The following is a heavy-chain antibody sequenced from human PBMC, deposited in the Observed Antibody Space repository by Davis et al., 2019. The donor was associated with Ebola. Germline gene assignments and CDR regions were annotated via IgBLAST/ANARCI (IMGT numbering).Heavy chain of an antibody. J-gene: IGHJ4*02. D-gene: IGHD3-16*01. CDR2: INPNSGGT. CDR3: ARDGGDMGIFEAY. Sequence: ASVKVSCKASGYTFTSYGISWVRQAPGQGLEWMGWINPNSGGTNYAQKFQGRVTMTRDTSSSTAYMELNSLTHDDTAVYYCARDGGDMGIFEAYWGQGTLVTVSS. CDR1: GYTFTSYG. V-gene: IGHV1-2*02.